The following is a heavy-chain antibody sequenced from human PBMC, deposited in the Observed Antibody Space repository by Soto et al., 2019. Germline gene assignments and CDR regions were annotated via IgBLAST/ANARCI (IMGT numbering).Heavy chain of an antibody. CDR3: ARGRYCLTGRCFPNWFDS. Sequence: PSETLSLTCSVSGDSISSVDYLWAWIRQPPXQALEYIGYIYKSATTYYNPSFESRVAISLDTSKSQFSLNVTSVTAADTAVYFCARGRYCLTGRCFPNWFDSWGQGTLVTVSS. CDR2: IYKSATT. J-gene: IGHJ5*01. D-gene: IGHD2-15*01. CDR1: GDSISSVDYL. V-gene: IGHV4-30-4*01.